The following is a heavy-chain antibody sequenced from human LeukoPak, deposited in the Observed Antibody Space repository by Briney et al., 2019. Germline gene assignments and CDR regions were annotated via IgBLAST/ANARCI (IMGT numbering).Heavy chain of an antibody. CDR1: GFTFSSYA. J-gene: IGHJ4*02. D-gene: IGHD5-18*01. CDR3: ARDGPRGYRNSMVLDY. Sequence: GRSLRLSCAASGFTFSSYAMHWVRQAPGKGLEWVAVISYDGSNKYYADSVKGRFTISRDNSKNTLYLQMNSLRAEDTAVYYCARDGPRGYRNSMVLDYWGQGTLVTVSS. CDR2: ISYDGSNK. V-gene: IGHV3-30-3*01.